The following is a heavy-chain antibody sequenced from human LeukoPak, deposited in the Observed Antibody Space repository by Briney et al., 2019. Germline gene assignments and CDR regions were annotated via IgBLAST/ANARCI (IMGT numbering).Heavy chain of an antibody. V-gene: IGHV3-21*01. D-gene: IGHD1-26*01. Sequence: PGGSLRLSCAASGFTFSTYYMSWVRQAPGKGLEWVSYISSGSSYIYYADSVKARFTISRDNAKNSLYLQMNSLRAEDTAIYYCATGSYQFDYWGQGTLVTVSS. CDR1: GFTFSTYY. CDR2: ISSGSSYI. CDR3: ATGSYQFDY. J-gene: IGHJ4*02.